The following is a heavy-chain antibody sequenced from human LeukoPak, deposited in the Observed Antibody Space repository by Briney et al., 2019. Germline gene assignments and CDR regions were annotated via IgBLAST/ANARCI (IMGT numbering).Heavy chain of an antibody. CDR3: ARPDYGGNSGEYYYYGMDV. Sequence: ESLRLSCVASGLTIGSRYMNWVRQAPGKGLEWVSALYLAGNTYYADSVRGRFTISRDNAKSSLFLQMNSLRAEDTAVYYCARPDYGGNSGEYYYYGMDVWGQGTTVTVSS. CDR2: LYLAGNT. D-gene: IGHD4-23*01. V-gene: IGHV3-53*01. J-gene: IGHJ6*02. CDR1: GLTIGSRY.